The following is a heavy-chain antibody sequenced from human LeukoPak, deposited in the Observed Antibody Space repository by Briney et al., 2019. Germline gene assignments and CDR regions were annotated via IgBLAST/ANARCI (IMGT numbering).Heavy chain of an antibody. CDR1: GGSFSGYY. J-gene: IGHJ4*02. CDR3: ATDSKY. CDR2: INHSGST. V-gene: IGHV4-34*01. Sequence: PSETLSLTCAVYGGSFSGYYWSWIRQPPGKGLEWIGEINHSGSTNYNPSLKSRVTISVDTSKNQFSLRLTSVTAADTAVYYCATDSKYWGQGTLVTVSS.